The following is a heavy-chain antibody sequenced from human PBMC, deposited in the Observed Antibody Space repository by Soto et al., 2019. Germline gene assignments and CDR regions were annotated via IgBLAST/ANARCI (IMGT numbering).Heavy chain of an antibody. D-gene: IGHD2-8*01. CDR2: ISSNGGTT. CDR3: VRRVSAKDDC. J-gene: IGHJ4*02. V-gene: IGHV3-64*01. Sequence: EVQLAESGGGMVQPGGSLRLSCVASGFTFSSYDMHWVRQAPGKGLEYVSSISSNGGTTYYGNSVKGRFTISRDNSKKTLYLQMGSLRAEAMAVYYCVRRVSAKDDCWGQGTLVTVS. CDR1: GFTFSSYD.